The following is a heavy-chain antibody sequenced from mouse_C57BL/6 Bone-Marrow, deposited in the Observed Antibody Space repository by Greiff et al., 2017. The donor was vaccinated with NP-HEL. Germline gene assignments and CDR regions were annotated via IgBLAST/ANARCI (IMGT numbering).Heavy chain of an antibody. Sequence: QVQLKQPGAELVKPGASVKLSCKASGYTFTSYWMPWVKQRPGQGLEWIGAIDPSDSYTNYNQKFKGKATLTVDTSYSTAYMQLSSLTSEDSAVYYWSREKYYGRGGYFDYWVQGTTLTVSS. CDR2: IDPSDSYT. CDR1: GYTFTSYW. J-gene: IGHJ2*01. CDR3: SREKYYGRGGYFDY. D-gene: IGHD1-1*01. V-gene: IGHV1-50*01.